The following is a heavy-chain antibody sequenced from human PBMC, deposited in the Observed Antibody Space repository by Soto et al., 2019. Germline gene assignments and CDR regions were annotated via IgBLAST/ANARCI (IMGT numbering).Heavy chain of an antibody. CDR1: GFTFSSYA. CDR2: ISYDGSNK. V-gene: IGHV3-30-3*01. J-gene: IGHJ5*02. Sequence: PGGSLRLSCAASGFTFSSYAMHWVRQAPGKGLEWVAVISYDGSNKYYADSVKGRFTISRDNSKNTLYLQMNSLRAEDTAVYYCARDRRGRGIAARAGFDPWGQGTLVTVLL. CDR3: ARDRRGRGIAARAGFDP. D-gene: IGHD6-6*01.